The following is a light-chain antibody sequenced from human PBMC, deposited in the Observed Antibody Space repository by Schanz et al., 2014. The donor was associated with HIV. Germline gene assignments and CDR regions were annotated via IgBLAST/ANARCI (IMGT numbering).Light chain of an antibody. CDR2: GAS. V-gene: IGKV3-20*01. CDR3: QQYATSPWT. CDR1: QSFTSKY. J-gene: IGKJ1*01. Sequence: EIVLTQSPGTLSLSPGERATLSCRASQSFTSKYLAWYQQKPGQAPRLLIYGASTRATGIPVRFSGSGSGTEFTLTISSLQSEDFAVYYCQQYATSPWTFGQGTKVEIK.